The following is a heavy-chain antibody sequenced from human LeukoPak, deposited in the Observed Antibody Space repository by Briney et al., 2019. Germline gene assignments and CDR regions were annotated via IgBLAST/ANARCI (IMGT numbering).Heavy chain of an antibody. CDR1: GGSFSGYY. CDR3: ARVSGGSCYDGDCTTWYYFDY. Sequence: SETLSLTCAVYGGSFSGYYWSWIRQPPGKGLEWIGEINHSGSTNYNPSLKSRVTISVDTSKNQFSLKLSSVTAADTAVYYCARVSGGSCYDGDCTTWYYFDYWGQGTLVTVSS. D-gene: IGHD2-15*01. CDR2: INHSGST. J-gene: IGHJ4*02. V-gene: IGHV4-34*01.